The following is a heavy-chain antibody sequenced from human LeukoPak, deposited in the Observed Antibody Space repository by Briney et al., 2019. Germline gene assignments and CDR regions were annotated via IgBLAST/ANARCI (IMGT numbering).Heavy chain of an antibody. D-gene: IGHD3-16*01. CDR2: IYSGGST. CDR3: ARTPQYWAGITSYFDY. Sequence: GGSLRLSCAASGFTVSSNCMSWVRQAPGKGLEWVSVIYSGGSTYYADSVKGRFTISRDNSKNTLYLQMNSLRAEDTAVYYCARTPQYWAGITSYFDYWGQGTLVTVSS. CDR1: GFTVSSNC. V-gene: IGHV3-53*01. J-gene: IGHJ4*02.